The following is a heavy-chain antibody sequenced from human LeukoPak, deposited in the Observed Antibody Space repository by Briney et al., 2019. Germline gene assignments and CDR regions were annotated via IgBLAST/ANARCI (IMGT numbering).Heavy chain of an antibody. J-gene: IGHJ4*02. D-gene: IGHD3-10*01. V-gene: IGHV3-30*02. CDR3: AKDQGYASGSYFSTSH. Sequence: GGTLRLSCAASGFTFSSYGMHWVRQAPGKGLEWVAFIRYDGSNKYYADSVKGRFTISRDNSKNTLYLQMNSLRAEDTAVYYCAKDQGYASGSYFSTSHWAQGTLVTVSS. CDR2: IRYDGSNK. CDR1: GFTFSSYG.